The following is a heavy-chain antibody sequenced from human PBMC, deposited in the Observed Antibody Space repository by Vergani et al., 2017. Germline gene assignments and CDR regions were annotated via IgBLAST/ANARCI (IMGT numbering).Heavy chain of an antibody. V-gene: IGHV3-30*04. J-gene: IGHJ4*02. D-gene: IGHD1-1*01. CDR3: AREVGGWNPPDY. CDR1: GFTFSSYA. CDR2: ISYDGSNK. Sequence: QVQLVESGGGVVQPGRSLRLSCAASGFTFSSYAMHWVRQAPGKGLEWVAVISYDGSNKYYADSVKGRFTISRDNSKNTLYLQMNSLRAEDTAVYYCAREVGGWNPPDYWGQGTLVTVSS.